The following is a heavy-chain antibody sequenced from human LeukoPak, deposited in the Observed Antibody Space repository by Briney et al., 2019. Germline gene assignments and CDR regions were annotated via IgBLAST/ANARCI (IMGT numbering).Heavy chain of an antibody. CDR3: ARHSRGVTSGPAFDI. D-gene: IGHD2-15*01. V-gene: IGHV4-39*01. Sequence: SETLSLTCTVSGYSISSSTYYWGWIRQPPGKGLEWIGSIYYSGSTYYNPSLKSRIAISVDTSKNQFSLKLSSVTAADTAVYYCARHSRGVTSGPAFDIWGQGTMVTVSS. CDR1: GYSISSSTYY. CDR2: IYYSGST. J-gene: IGHJ3*02.